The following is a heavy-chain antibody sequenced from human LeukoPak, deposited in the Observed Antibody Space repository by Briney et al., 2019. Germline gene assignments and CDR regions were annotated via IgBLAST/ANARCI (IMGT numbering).Heavy chain of an antibody. CDR3: ARKGTCSSTSCHPRDYYYYGMDV. CDR2: ISSSGSTI. V-gene: IGHV3-48*03. CDR1: GFTFSSYE. D-gene: IGHD2-2*01. Sequence: PGGSLRLSCAASGFTFSSYEMNWVRQAPGKGLEWVSYISSSGSTIYYADSVKGRFTISRDNAKNSLYLQMNSLRAEDTAVYHCARKGTCSSTSCHPRDYYYYGMDVWGQGTTVTVSS. J-gene: IGHJ6*02.